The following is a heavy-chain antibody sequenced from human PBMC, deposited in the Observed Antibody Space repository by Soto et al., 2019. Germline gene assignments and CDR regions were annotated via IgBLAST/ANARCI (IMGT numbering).Heavy chain of an antibody. V-gene: IGHV3-30*18. D-gene: IGHD6-19*01. CDR2: ISYDGSNK. CDR1: GFTFSSYG. Sequence: GGSLRLSCAASGFTFSSYGMHWVRQAPGKGLEWVAVISYDGSNKYYADSVKGRFTISRDNSKNTLYLQMNSLRAEDTAVYYCAKDQMSEQWLVVSYYYYGMDVWGQGTTVTVSS. CDR3: AKDQMSEQWLVVSYYYYGMDV. J-gene: IGHJ6*02.